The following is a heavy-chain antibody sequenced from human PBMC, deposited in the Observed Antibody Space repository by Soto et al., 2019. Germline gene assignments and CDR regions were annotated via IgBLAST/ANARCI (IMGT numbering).Heavy chain of an antibody. CDR1: GGTFSSYA. CDR2: IIPIFGTA. CDR3: ARVLGVATIGPNYYYGMDV. V-gene: IGHV1-69*12. Sequence: QVQLVQSGAEVKKPGSSVKVSCKASGGTFSSYAISWVRQAPGQGLEWMGGIIPIFGTANYAQKFQGRVTITADESTSTAYMELSSLRSEDTAVYYCARVLGVATIGPNYYYGMDVWGQGTTVTVSS. J-gene: IGHJ6*02. D-gene: IGHD5-12*01.